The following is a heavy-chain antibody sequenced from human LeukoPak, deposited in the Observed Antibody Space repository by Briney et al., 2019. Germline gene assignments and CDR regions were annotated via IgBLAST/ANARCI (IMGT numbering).Heavy chain of an antibody. D-gene: IGHD3-16*01. CDR2: IISIFGTA. Sequence: VASVKVSCKASVGTFISYAISWVGQAPGQGVEWMGGIISIFGTANNVQKFQGRGTITADESTSTAYMELSSMRSEDTAVYYCARWGRENWFDPWGQGTLVTVSS. CDR3: ARWGRENWFDP. V-gene: IGHV1-69*13. CDR1: VGTFISYA. J-gene: IGHJ5*02.